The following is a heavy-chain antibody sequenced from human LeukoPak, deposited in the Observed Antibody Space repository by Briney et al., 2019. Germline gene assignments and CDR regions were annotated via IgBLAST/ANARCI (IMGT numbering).Heavy chain of an antibody. V-gene: IGHV4-59*12. Sequence: SETLSLTCTVSGGSISSYYWSWIRQPPGKGLEWIGYIYYSGSTNYNPSLKSRVTISVDTSKNQFSLKLSSVTAADTAVYYCASTSGSYYSHFDFWGQGTLATVSS. D-gene: IGHD1-26*01. CDR3: ASTSGSYYSHFDF. CDR1: GGSISSYY. CDR2: IYYSGST. J-gene: IGHJ4*02.